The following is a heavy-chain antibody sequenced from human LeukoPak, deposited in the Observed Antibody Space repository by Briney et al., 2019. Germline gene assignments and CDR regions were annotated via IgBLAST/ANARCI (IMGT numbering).Heavy chain of an antibody. V-gene: IGHV3-30*18. CDR1: GFTFSSYG. Sequence: GRSLRLSCAASGFTFSSYGMHLVRQAPGKGLEWVAVISYDGSNKYYADSVKGRFTISRDNSKNTLYLQMNSLRAEDTAVYYCAKDYSSGYPDYWGQGPLVTVSS. J-gene: IGHJ4*02. D-gene: IGHD3-22*01. CDR3: AKDYSSGYPDY. CDR2: ISYDGSNK.